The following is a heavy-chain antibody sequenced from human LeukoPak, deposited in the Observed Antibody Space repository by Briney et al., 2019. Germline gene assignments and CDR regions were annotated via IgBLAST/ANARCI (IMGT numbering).Heavy chain of an antibody. CDR3: ARDRWHPNYYDSSHFDP. D-gene: IGHD3-22*01. CDR2: IKQDGSEK. Sequence: AGGSLRLSCAASGFPFNRYWMTWVRQAPGKGLEGVANIKQDGSEKYYVDSVKGRFTISRDNAKNTLYLQMNSLRAEDTAVYYCARDRWHPNYYDSSHFDPWGQGTLVTVSS. CDR1: GFPFNRYW. J-gene: IGHJ5*02. V-gene: IGHV3-7*01.